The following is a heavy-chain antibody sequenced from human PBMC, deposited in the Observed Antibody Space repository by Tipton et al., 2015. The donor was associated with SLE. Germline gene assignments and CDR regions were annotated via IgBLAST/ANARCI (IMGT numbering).Heavy chain of an antibody. V-gene: IGHV3-9*01. J-gene: IGHJ2*01. CDR1: GFTFDDYA. D-gene: IGHD6-6*01. CDR3: AKGRIAAWYFDL. Sequence: RSLRLSCAASGFTFDDYAMHCVRQAPGKGLEWVSGFSWNSGSRGCADSVKGRFTISRDNAKNSLYLQMNSLRAEDTALYYCAKGRIAAWYFDLWGRGTLVTVPS. CDR2: FSWNSGSR.